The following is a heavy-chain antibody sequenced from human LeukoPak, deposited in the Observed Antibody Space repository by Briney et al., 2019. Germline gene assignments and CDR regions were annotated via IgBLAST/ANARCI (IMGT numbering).Heavy chain of an antibody. J-gene: IGHJ1*01. CDR3: ARVSMPDDYGDYEAYFQH. CDR2: IYYSGST. V-gene: IGHV4-59*01. Sequence: SETLSLTCTVSGGSISSYYWSWIRQPPGKGLEWVGYIYYSGSTNYNPSLKSRVTISVDTSKNQFSLKLSSVTAADTAVYYCARVSMPDDYGDYEAYFQHWGQGTLVTVSS. CDR1: GGSISSYY. D-gene: IGHD4-17*01.